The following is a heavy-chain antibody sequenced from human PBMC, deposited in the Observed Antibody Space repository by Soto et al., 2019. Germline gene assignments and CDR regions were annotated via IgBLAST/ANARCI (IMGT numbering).Heavy chain of an antibody. J-gene: IGHJ4*02. CDR3: AINRADSGSYYGPINFDY. V-gene: IGHV5-10-1*01. CDR1: GYSFTSYW. Sequence: GESLKISCKGSGYSFTSYWISWVRQIPGKGLEWMGRIDPSDSYTNYSPSFQGHVTISADKSISTAYLQWSSLKASDTAMYYCAINRADSGSYYGPINFDYWGQGTLVTVSS. CDR2: IDPSDSYT. D-gene: IGHD1-26*01.